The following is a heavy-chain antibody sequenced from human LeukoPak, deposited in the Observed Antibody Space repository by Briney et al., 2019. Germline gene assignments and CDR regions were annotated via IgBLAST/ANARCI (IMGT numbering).Heavy chain of an antibody. Sequence: PGGSLRLSRAASGFTFSSYWMHWVRHAAGKGLVWVSRINSDGSSTSYADSVKGRFTISRDNAKNTLYLQMNSLRAEDTAVYYCASLAVAGTGVDYWGQGTLVTVSS. CDR3: ASLAVAGTGVDY. J-gene: IGHJ4*02. V-gene: IGHV3-74*01. CDR1: GFTFSSYW. CDR2: INSDGSST. D-gene: IGHD6-19*01.